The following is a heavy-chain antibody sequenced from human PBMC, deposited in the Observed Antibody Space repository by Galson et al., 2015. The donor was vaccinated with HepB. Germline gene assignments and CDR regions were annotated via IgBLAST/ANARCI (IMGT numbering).Heavy chain of an antibody. CDR2: IFYTGKT. CDR3: ARHGGDDLSSRPHPVDY. CDR1: GGSIINNDYY. Sequence: SETLSLTCSVSGGSIINNDYYWGWIRQPPGKGLEWIGSIFYTGKTFYNPSLKSRVIISVDRSKNQFSLKLYSVTAADTAVFYCARHGGDDLSSRPHPVDYWGRGTLVTVAS. D-gene: IGHD5-24*01. V-gene: IGHV4-39*01. J-gene: IGHJ4*02.